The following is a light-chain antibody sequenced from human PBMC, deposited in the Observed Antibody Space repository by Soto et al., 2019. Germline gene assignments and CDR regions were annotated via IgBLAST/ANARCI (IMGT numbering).Light chain of an antibody. CDR2: DAS. CDR3: QKYNSFWT. V-gene: IGKV1-5*01. Sequence: DIQMTQSPSTLSASVGDRVTISCRASQTISNWLAWYQQKPVKAPKLLIYDASSLESGVPSRFSGSGSGTEFTLTINSLQPEDFANDYCQKYNSFWTFGQGTKVEIK. J-gene: IGKJ1*01. CDR1: QTISNW.